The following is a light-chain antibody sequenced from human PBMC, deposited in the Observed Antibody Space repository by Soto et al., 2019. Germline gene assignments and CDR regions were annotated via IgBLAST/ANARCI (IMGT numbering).Light chain of an antibody. Sequence: EIVLTQSPATLSVSPGERATLSCRARQSVSSNLAWYQQKPGRAPSLRIYGASTRATGVPARISASGSGTEFTLTISSLEPEDFAVYYCHHRSSWPYAFGQGTKVDIK. CDR1: QSVSSN. CDR2: GAS. V-gene: IGKV3-15*01. CDR3: HHRSSWPYA. J-gene: IGKJ2*01.